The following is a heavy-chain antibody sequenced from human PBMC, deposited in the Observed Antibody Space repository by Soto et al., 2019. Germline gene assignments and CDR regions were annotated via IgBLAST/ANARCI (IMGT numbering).Heavy chain of an antibody. CDR1: GYTFTSYY. V-gene: IGHV1-46*01. Sequence: GGPVKVSCKASGYTFTSYYMHWVRQAPGQGLEWMGIINPSGGSTSYAQKLQGRVTMTRDTSTSTVYMELSSLRSEDTAVYYCAREDENAFDIWGQGTMVTVSS. CDR2: INPSGGST. J-gene: IGHJ3*02. CDR3: AREDENAFDI.